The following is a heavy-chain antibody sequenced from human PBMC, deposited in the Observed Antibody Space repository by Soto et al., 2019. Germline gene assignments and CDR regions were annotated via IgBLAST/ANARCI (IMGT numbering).Heavy chain of an antibody. J-gene: IGHJ4*02. V-gene: IGHV3-15*07. D-gene: IGHD2-8*01. CDR1: GVTFSNAW. Sequence: EVQLVESGGGLVKPGGSLRLSCAASGVTFSNAWMNWVRQAPGKGLEWVGRIKSNTDGGTTEYAAHVKGRFTISRDDSKNTLYLQMNSLETEDTAVYDCAADRCLNGVCYLWWWWGQGTLVTVSS. CDR2: IKSNTDGGTT. CDR3: AADRCLNGVCYLWWW.